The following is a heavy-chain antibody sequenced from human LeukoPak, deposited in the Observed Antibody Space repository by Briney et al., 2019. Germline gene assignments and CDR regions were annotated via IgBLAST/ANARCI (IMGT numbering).Heavy chain of an antibody. CDR2: ISGSGGST. D-gene: IGHD3-22*01. J-gene: IGHJ4*02. CDR1: GITFSTYA. CDR3: AKSAYYDASGYYREYYFDY. V-gene: IGHV3-23*01. Sequence: PGGSLRLSCVASGITFSTYAMSWVRQAPGKGLEWVSSISGSGGSTHYADSVKGRFTISRDKTKNTLYLQMNSLRAEDTAVYYCAKSAYYDASGYYREYYFDYWGQGTLVTVSS.